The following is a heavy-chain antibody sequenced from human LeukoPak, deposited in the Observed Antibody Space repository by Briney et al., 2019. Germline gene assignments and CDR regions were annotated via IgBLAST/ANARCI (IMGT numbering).Heavy chain of an antibody. V-gene: IGHV7-4-1*02. CDR2: INTNTGNP. CDR1: GYTFTSYA. Sequence: ASVTVSCTASGYTFTSYAMNWVRQAPEQGLEWMGWINTNTGNPTYAQGFTGRFVFSLDTSVSTAYLQISSLKAEDTAVYYCARDLIAARPDVYYGMDVWGQGTTVTVSS. D-gene: IGHD6-6*01. CDR3: ARDLIAARPDVYYGMDV. J-gene: IGHJ6*02.